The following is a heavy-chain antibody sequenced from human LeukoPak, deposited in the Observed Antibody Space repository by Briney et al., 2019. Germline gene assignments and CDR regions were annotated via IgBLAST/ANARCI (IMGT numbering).Heavy chain of an antibody. J-gene: IGHJ4*02. Sequence: GGSLRLSCAASGFTFDDYTMHWVRQALGKGLEWVSLINWNGDTTDYADSVKGRFTISRDNNKNSLYLHMNSLRTEDTALYYCATNDTMALDYWGQGTLVTVSS. CDR1: GFTFDDYT. CDR2: INWNGDTT. D-gene: IGHD5-24*01. CDR3: ATNDTMALDY. V-gene: IGHV3-43*01.